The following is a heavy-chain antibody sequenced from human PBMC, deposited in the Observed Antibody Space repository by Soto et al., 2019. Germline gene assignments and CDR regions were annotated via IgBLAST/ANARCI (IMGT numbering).Heavy chain of an antibody. CDR2: VYYTGCT. J-gene: IGHJ4*02. D-gene: IGHD3-22*01. V-gene: IGHV4-59*01. CDR3: ARGRTVRNYADDSSDYFYFFDY. CDR1: GDSISTFY. Sequence: SETLSLTCTVSGDSISTFYWGWMRQCPGKELEWIGYVYYTGCTNYNPSLKSRVTISVDRSKNQFSLKLTSANAADTAVYYCARGRTVRNYADDSSDYFYFFDYWGQGTQVTVSS.